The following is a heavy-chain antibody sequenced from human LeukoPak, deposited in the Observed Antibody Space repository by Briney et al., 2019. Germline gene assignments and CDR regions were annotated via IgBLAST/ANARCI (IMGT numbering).Heavy chain of an antibody. Sequence: GGSLRLSCAASGFTFNTYAMTWVRQAPGKGLEWVSAIRGDGATRFYADSVKGRFTVSRDNAKNSLYLQMNSLRAEDTAVYYCARDLSSTLLWFGDYFDYWGQGTLVTVSS. J-gene: IGHJ4*02. CDR2: IRGDGATR. CDR1: GFTFNTYA. CDR3: ARDLSSTLLWFGDYFDY. D-gene: IGHD3-10*01. V-gene: IGHV3-23*01.